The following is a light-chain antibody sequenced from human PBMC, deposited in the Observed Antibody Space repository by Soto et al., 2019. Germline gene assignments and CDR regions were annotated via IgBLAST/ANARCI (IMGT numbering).Light chain of an antibody. Sequence: FIFTKSAGPLPLSQVAVATLFVMASQSVSRNYLAWYQQKPGQAPRLLIYGASTRATGIPDRFSGSGSGTDFTLTISRLQPEDFAVYYCQQQGRSWITFGEGTKVDIK. V-gene: IGKV3-20*01. CDR1: QSVSRNY. CDR3: QQQGRSWIT. CDR2: GAS. J-gene: IGKJ4*01.